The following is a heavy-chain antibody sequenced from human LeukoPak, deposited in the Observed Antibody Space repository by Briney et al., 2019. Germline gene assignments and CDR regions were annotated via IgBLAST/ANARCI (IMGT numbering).Heavy chain of an antibody. CDR2: IIPIFGTA. J-gene: IGHJ4*02. V-gene: IGHV1-69*06. CDR1: GGTFSRYA. CDR3: ARGPGIAVADNFDY. D-gene: IGHD6-19*01. Sequence: SGKVSCKASGGTFSRYAISWERQAPGQGVEWRGGIIPIFGTANYAQELQGRVTITADKSTSTAYMELSSLRSEDTAVYYCARGPGIAVADNFDYWGQGTLVTVSS.